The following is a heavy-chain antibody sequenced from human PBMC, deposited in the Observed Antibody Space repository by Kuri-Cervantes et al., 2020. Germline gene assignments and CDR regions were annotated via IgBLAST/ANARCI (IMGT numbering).Heavy chain of an antibody. V-gene: IGHV3-7*01. Sequence: GESLKSSCAASGFTFRSYWMSWVRQAPGKGLEWVANIKQDGSEKCYVDSVKGRFTISRDNAKNSLYLQMNSLRVEDTAVYHCARDRGVRDTAMGTLYYYGMDVWGQGTTVTVSS. D-gene: IGHD5-18*01. J-gene: IGHJ6*02. CDR3: ARDRGVRDTAMGTLYYYGMDV. CDR2: IKQDGSEK. CDR1: GFTFRSYW.